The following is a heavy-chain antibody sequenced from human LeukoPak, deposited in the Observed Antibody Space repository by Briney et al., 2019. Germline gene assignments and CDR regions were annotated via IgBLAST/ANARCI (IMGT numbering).Heavy chain of an antibody. V-gene: IGHV3-21*01. D-gene: IGHD2-15*01. CDR2: ISSSSSYI. J-gene: IGHJ4*02. CDR1: GFTFSSYS. CDR3: ARAVAATLDY. Sequence: PGGSLRLSCAASGFTFSSYSMNWLRQAPGKGLEWVSSISSSSSYIYYADSVKGRFTISRDNAKNSLYLQMNSLRAEDTAVYFCARAVAATLDYWGQGTLVTVSS.